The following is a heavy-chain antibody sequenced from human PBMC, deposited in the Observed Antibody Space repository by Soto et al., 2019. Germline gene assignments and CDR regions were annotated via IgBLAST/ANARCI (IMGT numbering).Heavy chain of an antibody. CDR2: ISASGSST. CDR1: GFIFSSYA. D-gene: IGHD6-13*01. Sequence: XGSLRLSCAAAGFIFSSYAMSWVRQAPGKGLEWVSAISASGSSTYYADSVKGRFTISRDNSKNTLYLQMNSLRAEDTAIFYCAKGSSSWQGYFDYWGQGTLVTVSS. CDR3: AKGSSSWQGYFDY. J-gene: IGHJ4*02. V-gene: IGHV3-23*01.